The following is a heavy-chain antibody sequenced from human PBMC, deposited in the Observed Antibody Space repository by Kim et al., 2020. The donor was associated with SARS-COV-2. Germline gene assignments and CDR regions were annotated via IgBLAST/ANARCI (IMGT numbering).Heavy chain of an antibody. J-gene: IGHJ6*02. D-gene: IGHD3-3*01. CDR3: ARAGLRFLEWFPTYYYYGMDV. V-gene: IGHV3-48*02. CDR1: GFTFSSYS. Sequence: GGSLRLSCAASGFTFSSYSMNWVRQAPGKGLEWVSYISSSSSTIYYADSVKGRFTISRDNAKNSLYLQMNSLRDEDTAVYYCARAGLRFLEWFPTYYYYGMDVWGQGTTVTVSS. CDR2: ISSSSSTI.